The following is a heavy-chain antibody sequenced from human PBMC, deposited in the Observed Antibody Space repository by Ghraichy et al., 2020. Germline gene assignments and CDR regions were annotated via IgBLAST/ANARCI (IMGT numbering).Heavy chain of an antibody. D-gene: IGHD3-10*01. V-gene: IGHV4-4*07. J-gene: IGHJ6*02. Sequence: SQTLSLTCTVSGGSISSYYWSWIRQPAGKGLEWIGRIYTSGSTNYNPSLKSRVTMSVDTSKNQFSLKLSSVTAADTAVYYCAREGAVFGYYGMDVWGQGTTVTVSS. CDR1: GGSISSYY. CDR2: IYTSGST. CDR3: AREGAVFGYYGMDV.